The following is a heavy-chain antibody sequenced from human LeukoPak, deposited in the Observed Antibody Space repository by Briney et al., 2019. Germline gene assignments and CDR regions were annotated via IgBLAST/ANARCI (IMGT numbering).Heavy chain of an antibody. D-gene: IGHD1-1*01. CDR2: ISHTGNT. V-gene: IGHV4-34*01. CDR1: DVSFTNYY. CDR3: ARGPGHSFKY. Sequence: SETLSLTCAVSDVSFTNYYWTWIRQSPGKGLEWLGEISHTGNTHYNPSLKSRVTVSVVISADMSTTRVSLNLKSVTAADMAIYYCARGPGHSFKYWGQGTRVTVSS. J-gene: IGHJ4*02.